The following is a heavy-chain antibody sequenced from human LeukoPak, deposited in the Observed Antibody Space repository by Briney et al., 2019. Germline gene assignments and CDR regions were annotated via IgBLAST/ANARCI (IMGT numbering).Heavy chain of an antibody. CDR3: ARGGYDGYFDY. CDR1: GFTFSSYE. Sequence: GGSLRLSCAASGFTFSSYEMNWVRQAPGKGLEWVSSISSSSSYIYYADSVKGRFTISRDNAKNSLYLQMNSLRAEDTAVYYCARGGYDGYFDYWGQGTLVTVSS. J-gene: IGHJ4*02. D-gene: IGHD5-12*01. CDR2: ISSSSSYI. V-gene: IGHV3-21*01.